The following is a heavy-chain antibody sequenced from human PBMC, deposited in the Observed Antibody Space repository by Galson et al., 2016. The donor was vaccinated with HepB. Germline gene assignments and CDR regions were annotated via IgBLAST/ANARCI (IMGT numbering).Heavy chain of an antibody. CDR1: GFISSSYW. D-gene: IGHD3-9*01. V-gene: IGHV3-7*04. Sequence: SLRLSCAASGFISSSYWMSWVRQAPGKGLEWVANIKQDGSEKYYMDSVKGRFTISRDNAKNSLYLQMNSLRAEDTAVYYCARADSVFDYWGRGTLVTVSS. J-gene: IGHJ2*01. CDR2: IKQDGSEK. CDR3: ARADSVFDY.